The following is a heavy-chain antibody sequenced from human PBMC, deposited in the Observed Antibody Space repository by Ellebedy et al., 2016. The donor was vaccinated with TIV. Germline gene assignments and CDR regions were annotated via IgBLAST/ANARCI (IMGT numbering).Heavy chain of an antibody. CDR3: ARERLLPASWTRYWYFDL. D-gene: IGHD2-15*01. J-gene: IGHJ2*01. CDR1: GGSISSSSYY. Sequence: SETLSLXXTVSGGSISSSSYYWGWIRQPPGKGLEWIGSIYYSGSTYYNPSLKSRVTISVDTSKNQFSLKLSSVTAADTAVYYCARERLLPASWTRYWYFDLWGRGTLVTVSS. V-gene: IGHV4-39*07. CDR2: IYYSGST.